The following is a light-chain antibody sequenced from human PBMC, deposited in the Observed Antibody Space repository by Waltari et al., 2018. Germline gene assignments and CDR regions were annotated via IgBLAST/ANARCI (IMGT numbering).Light chain of an antibody. J-gene: IGLJ3*02. CDR3: CSYAGSSTLV. CDR2: EVT. CDR1: SRAVWSYTL. V-gene: IGLV2-23*02. Sequence: QSALTQPASVSGSPGQSITISCTGTSRAVWSYTLVSWYQQHPGKAPKLMVYEVTKRPSGVSNRFSGSKSGNSASLTISGLQAEDEADYYCCSYAGSSTLVFGGGTKVTVL.